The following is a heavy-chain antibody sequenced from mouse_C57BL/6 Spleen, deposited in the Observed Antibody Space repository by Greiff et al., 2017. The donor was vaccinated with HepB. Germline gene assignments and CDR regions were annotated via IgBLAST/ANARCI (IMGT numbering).Heavy chain of an antibody. J-gene: IGHJ1*03. Sequence: EVMLVESGGGLVQPGGSLKLSCAASGFTFSDYGMAWVRQAPRKGPEWVAFISNLAYSIYYADTVTGRFTISRENAKNTLYLEMSSLRSEDTAMYYCARQKVVAGYWYFDVWGTGTTVTVSS. CDR1: GFTFSDYG. CDR3: ARQKVVAGYWYFDV. V-gene: IGHV5-15*01. D-gene: IGHD1-1*01. CDR2: ISNLAYSI.